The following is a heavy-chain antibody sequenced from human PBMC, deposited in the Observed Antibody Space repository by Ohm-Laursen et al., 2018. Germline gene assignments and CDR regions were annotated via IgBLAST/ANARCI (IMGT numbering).Heavy chain of an antibody. CDR2: VYYSGST. CDR1: GGSISSFY. Sequence: SETLSLTCTVSGGSISSFYWSWIRQPPGKGLEWIGHVYYSGSTNYSPSVKSRVTISVDRSKSQFSLKLSSVTAADTAVYYCASSGSPSRAWYSFDSWGQGTLVTVSS. D-gene: IGHD6-13*01. CDR3: ASSGSPSRAWYSFDS. V-gene: IGHV4-59*08. J-gene: IGHJ4*02.